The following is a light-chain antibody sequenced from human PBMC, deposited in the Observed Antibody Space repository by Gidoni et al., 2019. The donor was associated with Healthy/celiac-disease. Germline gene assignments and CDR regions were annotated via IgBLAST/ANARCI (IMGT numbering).Light chain of an antibody. V-gene: IGKV1-39*01. CDR2: AAS. CDR1: QSISSY. CDR3: QQSDSTPIT. Sequence: DIQITQSPSSLSASVGDRVTITCRASQSISSYLNWYQQKPGKAPKLLIYAASSMQSGVPARFSGSGSGTDFTLTISSLQPEDFAIYYCQQSDSTPITFGGGTKVEIK. J-gene: IGKJ4*01.